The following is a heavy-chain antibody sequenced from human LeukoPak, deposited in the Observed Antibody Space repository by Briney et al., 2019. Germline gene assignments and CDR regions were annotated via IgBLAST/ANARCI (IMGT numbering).Heavy chain of an antibody. CDR1: GFTFGDYA. CDR3: TRRMVVITTGDFDY. J-gene: IGHJ4*02. D-gene: IGHD3-22*01. CDR2: IRSKAYGGTT. Sequence: GGSLRLSCTASGFTFGDYAMSWFRQAPGKGLEWVGFIRSKAYGGTTEYAASAKGRFTISRDDSKSIAYLQMNSLKTEDTAVYYCTRRMVVITTGDFDYWGQGTLVTVSS. V-gene: IGHV3-49*03.